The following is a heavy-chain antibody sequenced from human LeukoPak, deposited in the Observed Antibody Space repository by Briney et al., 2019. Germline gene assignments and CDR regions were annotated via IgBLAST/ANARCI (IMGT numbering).Heavy chain of an antibody. V-gene: IGHV3-64D*06. CDR2: ISSNGGST. Sequence: GGPLRLSCSASGFTFSSYAMHWVRQAPGKGLEYVSAISSNGGSTYYADSVKGRFTISRDNSKNTLYLQMSSLRAEDTAVYYCVKDLATIVVVPAAIRYYYGMDVWGQGTTVTVSS. CDR1: GFTFSSYA. CDR3: VKDLATIVVVPAAIRYYYGMDV. D-gene: IGHD2-2*01. J-gene: IGHJ6*02.